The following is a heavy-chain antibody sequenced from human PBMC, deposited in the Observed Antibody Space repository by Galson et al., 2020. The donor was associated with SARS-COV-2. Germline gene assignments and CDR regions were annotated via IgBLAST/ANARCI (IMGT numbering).Heavy chain of an antibody. J-gene: IGHJ4*02. D-gene: IGHD5-12*01. CDR2: INPNTGAT. Sequence: ASVKVSCKASGYTFIGYYIHWVRQTPGQGLEWIGWINPNTGATNYAENFQARVTLTRDTSFTTAYMELSSLRSDDTAMYFCVRDFFDANPVATDYWGQGTLVTVSS. CDR3: VRDFFDANPVATDY. CDR1: GYTFIGYY. V-gene: IGHV1-2*02.